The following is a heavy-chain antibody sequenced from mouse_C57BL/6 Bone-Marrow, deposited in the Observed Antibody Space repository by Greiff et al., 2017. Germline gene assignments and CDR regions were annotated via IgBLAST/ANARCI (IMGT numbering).Heavy chain of an antibody. V-gene: IGHV5-16*01. CDR3: ARETFDGGFAY. Sequence: EVQRVESEGGLVQPGSSMKLSCTASGFTFSDYYMAWVRQVPEKGLEWVANINYDGSSTYYLDSLKSRFIISGDNAKNILYLQMSSLKSEDTATYYCARETFDGGFAYWGQGTLVTVSA. J-gene: IGHJ3*01. CDR1: GFTFSDYY. CDR2: INYDGSST.